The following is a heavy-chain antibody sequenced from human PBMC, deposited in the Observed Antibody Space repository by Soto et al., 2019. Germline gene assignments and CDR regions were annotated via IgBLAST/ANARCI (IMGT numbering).Heavy chain of an antibody. CDR3: ASSRAAGYYYDSSGYYYSY. J-gene: IGHJ4*02. CDR1: GYTFTSYY. D-gene: IGHD3-22*01. CDR2: INPSGGNT. V-gene: IGHV1-46*01. Sequence: ASVKVSCKASGYTFTSYYMHWVRQAPGQGLEWMGIINPSGGNTSYAQKFQGRVTMTRDTSTSTVCMELSSLRSEDTAVYYCASSRAAGYYYDSSGYYYSYWGQGTLVTVSS.